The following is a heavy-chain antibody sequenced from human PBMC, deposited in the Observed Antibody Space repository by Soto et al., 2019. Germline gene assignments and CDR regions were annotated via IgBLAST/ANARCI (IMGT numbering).Heavy chain of an antibody. CDR2: ISYDGSNK. J-gene: IGHJ4*02. Sequence: QVQLVESGGGVVQPGRSLRLSCAASGFTFSSYAMHWVRQAPGKGLEWVAVISYDGSNKYYADSVKGRFTISRDNSKNTLYLQMNSLRAEDTDVYYCAKAARTDYGDYAPYYFDYWGQGTLVTVSS. CDR1: GFTFSSYA. D-gene: IGHD4-17*01. CDR3: AKAARTDYGDYAPYYFDY. V-gene: IGHV3-30-3*01.